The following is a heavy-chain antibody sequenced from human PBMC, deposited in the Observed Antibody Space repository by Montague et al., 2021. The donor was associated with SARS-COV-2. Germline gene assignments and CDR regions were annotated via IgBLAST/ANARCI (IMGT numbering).Heavy chain of an antibody. CDR1: GGSINNFY. D-gene: IGHD1-26*01. CDR2: LYYSGST. J-gene: IGHJ4*02. CDR3: ARQVRDLLPFDH. V-gene: IGHV4-59*08. Sequence: SETLSLTCIVSGGSINNFYWSRIRQPPGKGLEWIGYLYYSGSTKYNPSRRSRATISLDTSKKQFSLTVHSVTAADTAVYYCARQVRDLLPFDHWGQGTLVTVSS.